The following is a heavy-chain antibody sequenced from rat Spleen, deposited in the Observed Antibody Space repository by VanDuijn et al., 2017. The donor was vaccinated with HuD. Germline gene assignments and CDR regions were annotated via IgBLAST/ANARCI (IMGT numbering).Heavy chain of an antibody. CDR3: SIHPRY. V-gene: IGHV2-63*01. D-gene: IGHD3-1*01. CDR1: GFSMISYT. Sequence: QVQLRESGPGLVQPSQTLSLTCTVSGFSMISYTVHWIRQSRGRGLEWMGRMRYNGDTSYNSVLKSRLSISRDTSKNQVFLKMNSLQTDDTGTYYCSIHPRYWGQGVMVTVSS. CDR2: MRYNGDT. J-gene: IGHJ2*01.